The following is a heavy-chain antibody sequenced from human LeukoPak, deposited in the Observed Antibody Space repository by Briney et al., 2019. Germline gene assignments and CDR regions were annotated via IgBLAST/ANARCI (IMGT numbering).Heavy chain of an antibody. D-gene: IGHD3-16*02. Sequence: GESLKISCKGSGYSFTTYWIAWVRQMPGKGLEWMGIIYPRDSDIRYSPPFQGQVTISADKSLSTAYLQWNSLKASDTAMYYCARMIGLGEVSPYFDYWGQGSLVTVSS. V-gene: IGHV5-51*01. CDR3: ARMIGLGEVSPYFDY. CDR2: IYPRDSDI. CDR1: GYSFTTYW. J-gene: IGHJ4*02.